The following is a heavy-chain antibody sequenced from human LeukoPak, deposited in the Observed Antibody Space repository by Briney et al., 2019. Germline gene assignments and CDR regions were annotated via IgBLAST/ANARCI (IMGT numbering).Heavy chain of an antibody. J-gene: IGHJ6*02. CDR1: GGSISSSSYY. D-gene: IGHD6-13*01. V-gene: IGHV4-61*05. CDR3: ARLSPAGYSSSWYNYYYYGMDV. CDR2: IYYSGST. Sequence: SETLSLTCTVSGGSISSSSYYWGWIRQPPGKGLEWIGYIYYSGSTNYNPSLKSRVTISVDTSKNQFSLKLSSVTAADTAVYYCARLSPAGYSSSWYNYYYYGMDVWGQGTTVTVSS.